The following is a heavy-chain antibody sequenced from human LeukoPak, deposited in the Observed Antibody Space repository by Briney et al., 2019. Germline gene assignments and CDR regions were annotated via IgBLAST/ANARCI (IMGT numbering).Heavy chain of an antibody. V-gene: IGHV1-2*06. CDR2: INPNSGGT. Sequence: ASVKVSCKASGYTFTGYYMHWVRQAPGQGLEWMGRINPNSGGTNYAQKFQGRVTMTRDTSITTAYMELSRLRSDDTAVYYCARDRAEYGGNSLGYWGQGTLVTVSS. J-gene: IGHJ4*02. D-gene: IGHD4-23*01. CDR3: ARDRAEYGGNSLGY. CDR1: GYTFTGYY.